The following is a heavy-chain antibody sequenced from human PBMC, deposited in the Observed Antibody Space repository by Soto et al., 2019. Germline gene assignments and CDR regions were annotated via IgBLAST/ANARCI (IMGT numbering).Heavy chain of an antibody. V-gene: IGHV1-18*01. J-gene: IGHJ5*02. D-gene: IGHD3-3*01. CDR1: GYTFSSYG. Sequence: QVQLVQSGGEVRQPGASVKVSCKASGYTFSSYGISWVRQAPGQGLEWMGWISAYNGNTKYAQNLQGRVTLTTDTSTTTAYMELRSLRYDDTAVYFCARGADFWSGYRWFDPWGQGTLVTVSS. CDR3: ARGADFWSGYRWFDP. CDR2: ISAYNGNT.